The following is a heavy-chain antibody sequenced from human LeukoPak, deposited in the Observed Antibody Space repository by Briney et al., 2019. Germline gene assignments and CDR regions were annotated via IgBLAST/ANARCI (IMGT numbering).Heavy chain of an antibody. J-gene: IGHJ4*02. CDR1: GGSISSYY. CDR2: IYYSGST. CDR3: ARGLMMAVAGRGEFHY. D-gene: IGHD6-19*01. Sequence: SETLSLTCTVSGGSISSYYWSWIRQPPGKGLEWIGYIYYSGSTNYNPSLKSRVTISADTSKNQFSLKLSSVTAADTAVNYCARGLMMAVAGRGEFHYWGQGTLVTVSS. V-gene: IGHV4-59*01.